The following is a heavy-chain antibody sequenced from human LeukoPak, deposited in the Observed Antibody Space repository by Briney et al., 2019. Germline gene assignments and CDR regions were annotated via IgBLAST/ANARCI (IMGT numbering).Heavy chain of an antibody. CDR2: IIPIFGTA. J-gene: IGHJ4*02. CDR3: ARGPAGRWLQLGTYFDY. D-gene: IGHD5-24*01. Sequence: SVKVSCKASGGTFSSYAISWVRQAPGQGLEWMGGIIPIFGTANYAQKFQGRVTITADESTSTAYMELSSLRSEDTAVYYCARGPAGRWLQLGTYFDYWGQGTLVTVSS. V-gene: IGHV1-69*01. CDR1: GGTFSSYA.